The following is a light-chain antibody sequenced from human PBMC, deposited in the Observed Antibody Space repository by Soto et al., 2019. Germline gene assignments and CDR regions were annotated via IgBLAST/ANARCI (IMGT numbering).Light chain of an antibody. J-gene: IGKJ4*01. Sequence: DIQMTQSPSAMSASVGDRVTITWRASQGIVKYFDWFQQKPGTAPKRLIYEASSLQSGVQARFSGSGSGTKFYLTISSVQPEDSAVYYCLQHDSYPLTFGGGTKMEIK. V-gene: IGKV1-17*03. CDR3: LQHDSYPLT. CDR2: EAS. CDR1: QGIVKY.